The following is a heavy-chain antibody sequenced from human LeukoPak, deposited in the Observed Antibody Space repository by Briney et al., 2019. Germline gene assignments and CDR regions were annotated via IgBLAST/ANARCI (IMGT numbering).Heavy chain of an antibody. V-gene: IGHV3-23*01. CDR2: ISGSGGST. Sequence: GGSLRLSCAASGFTFSSYAMSWVRQAPGKGLEWVSAISGSGGSTYYADSVKGRLTISRDNSKNTLYLQMNSLRAEDTAVYYCAKDKVAGTWVDYWGQGTLVTVSS. CDR3: AKDKVAGTWVDY. CDR1: GFTFSSYA. D-gene: IGHD6-19*01. J-gene: IGHJ4*02.